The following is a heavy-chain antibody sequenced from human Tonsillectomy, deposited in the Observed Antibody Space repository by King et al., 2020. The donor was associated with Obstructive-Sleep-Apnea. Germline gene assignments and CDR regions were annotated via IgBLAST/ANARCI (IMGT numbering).Heavy chain of an antibody. D-gene: IGHD5-24*01. V-gene: IGHV4-38-2*02. Sequence: VQLQESGPGLVKTSETLSLTCTVSGYSISSGYYWGWIRQPPWKGLEWIGIIYHSGSPHYNPSLKSRVTISVDTSRNQFSLNLTSVTAADTAVYFCARADGYNFGQHSYFDYWGQGTLVTVSS. J-gene: IGHJ4*02. CDR2: IYHSGSP. CDR3: ARADGYNFGQHSYFDY. CDR1: GYSISSGYY.